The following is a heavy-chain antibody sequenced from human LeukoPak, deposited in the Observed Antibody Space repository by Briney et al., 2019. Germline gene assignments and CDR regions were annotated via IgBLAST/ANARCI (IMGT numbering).Heavy chain of an antibody. Sequence: GGSLRLSCAASGFTFSSYGMHWVRQAPGKGLEWVAVIWNAGSNKYYADSLKGRFTISRDNSKNTLYLQMNSLRAEDTAVYYFAIVREGEGYYVDYLDQGTLATVSS. CDR2: IWNAGSNK. V-gene: IGHV3-33*01. CDR3: AIVREGEGYYVDY. J-gene: IGHJ4*02. CDR1: GFTFSSYG. D-gene: IGHD3-10*01.